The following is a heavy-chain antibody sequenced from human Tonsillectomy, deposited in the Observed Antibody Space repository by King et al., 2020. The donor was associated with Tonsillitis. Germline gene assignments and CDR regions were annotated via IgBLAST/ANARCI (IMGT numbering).Heavy chain of an antibody. D-gene: IGHD1-26*01. CDR3: AKESPYSGNYRFYYFDY. CDR1: GFTFSTYA. CDR2: ISGRDTRT. V-gene: IGHV3-23*04. J-gene: IGHJ4*02. Sequence: VQLVASGGGLVQPGGSLRLSCEASGFTFSTYAMSWFRQAPGKGPEWVSAISGRDTRTFYSVSLKVRLTISRAYSKTPVSLQMGSLRAEDTAVYYCAKESPYSGNYRFYYFDYWGQGTLVTVSS.